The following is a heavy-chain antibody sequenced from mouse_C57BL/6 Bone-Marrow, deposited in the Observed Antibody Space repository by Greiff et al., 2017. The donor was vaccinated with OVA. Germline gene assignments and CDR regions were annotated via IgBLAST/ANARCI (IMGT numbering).Heavy chain of an antibody. Sequence: QVQLQQPGAELVKPGASVKLSCKASGYTFTSYWMHWVKQRPGRGLAWIGSIDPSSGGTNYNETFKSKATLTVDKPSSTAYMQLSSLTSEDSAVYDCERGEANLYYVDYWGQGTTLTVSS. J-gene: IGHJ2*01. V-gene: IGHV1-72*01. D-gene: IGHD4-1*02. CDR1: GYTFTSYW. CDR2: IDPSSGGT. CDR3: ERGEANLYYVDY.